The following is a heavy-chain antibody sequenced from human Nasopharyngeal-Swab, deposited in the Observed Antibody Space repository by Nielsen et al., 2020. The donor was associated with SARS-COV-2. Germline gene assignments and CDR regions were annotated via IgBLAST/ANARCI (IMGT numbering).Heavy chain of an antibody. J-gene: IGHJ6*02. Sequence: ASVKVSCKASGYTFTSYAMHWVRQAPGQRLEWMGWINAGNGNTKYSQKFQGRVTITRDTSASTAYMELSSLRSEDTAVYYCARAARYYDFWSGYSPGFESYYYYGMDVWGQGTTVTVSS. CDR3: ARAARYYDFWSGYSPGFESYYYYGMDV. V-gene: IGHV1-3*01. CDR1: GYTFTSYA. D-gene: IGHD3-3*01. CDR2: INAGNGNT.